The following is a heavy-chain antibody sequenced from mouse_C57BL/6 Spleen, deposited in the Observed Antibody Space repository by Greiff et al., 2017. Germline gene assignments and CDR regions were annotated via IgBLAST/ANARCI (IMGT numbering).Heavy chain of an antibody. CDR1: GYAFSSSW. D-gene: IGHD4-1*01. Sequence: QVHVKQSGPELVKPGASVKISCKASGYAFSSSWMNWVKQRPGKGLEWIGRIYPGDGDTNYNGKFKGKATLTADKSSSTAYMQLSSLTSEDSAVYFCARYWDKRGFAYWGQGTLVTVSA. J-gene: IGHJ3*01. CDR2: IYPGDGDT. CDR3: ARYWDKRGFAY. V-gene: IGHV1-82*01.